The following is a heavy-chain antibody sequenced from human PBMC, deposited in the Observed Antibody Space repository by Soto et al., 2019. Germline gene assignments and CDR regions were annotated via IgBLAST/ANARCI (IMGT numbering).Heavy chain of an antibody. D-gene: IGHD5-12*01. J-gene: IGHJ5*02. Sequence: LRLSCAASGFTLSGYAMSWVRQAPGKGLEWVSTISGSGGSTYHADSVKGRFTISRDNSKNTLYLQMNSLRAEDTAVYYCAKDAVSGYVEWFDLWGQGTLVTVSS. CDR2: ISGSGGST. V-gene: IGHV3-23*01. CDR1: GFTLSGYA. CDR3: AKDAVSGYVEWFDL.